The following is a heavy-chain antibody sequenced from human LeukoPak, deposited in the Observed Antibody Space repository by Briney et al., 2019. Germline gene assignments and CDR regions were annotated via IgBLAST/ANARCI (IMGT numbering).Heavy chain of an antibody. CDR3: ARDWGGVFDY. CDR2: ISSSSTI. Sequence: AGGSLRLSCAASGFTFSSYSMNWVRQAPGKGLEWVSYISSSSTIYYADSVKGRFTISRDNSKNTLYLQMNSLRAEDTAVYYCARDWGGVFDYWGQGTLVTVSS. V-gene: IGHV3-48*01. CDR1: GFTFSSYS. J-gene: IGHJ4*02. D-gene: IGHD3-10*01.